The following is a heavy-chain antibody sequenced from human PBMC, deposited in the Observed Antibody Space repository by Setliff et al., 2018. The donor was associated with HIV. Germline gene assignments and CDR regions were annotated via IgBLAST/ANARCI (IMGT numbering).Heavy chain of an antibody. Sequence: ASVKVSCKTSGYTFTAYYIYWVRQAPGNGLELMGRIHPNTGSTNYVQEFQGRVTITRDTSMSTVYMALTGLTSDDTAVYYCAKQGYSDSLYAFDVWGQGTMVTVSS. V-gene: IGHV1-2*06. J-gene: IGHJ3*01. CDR1: GYTFTAYY. CDR3: AKQGYSDSLYAFDV. D-gene: IGHD1-26*01. CDR2: IHPNTGST.